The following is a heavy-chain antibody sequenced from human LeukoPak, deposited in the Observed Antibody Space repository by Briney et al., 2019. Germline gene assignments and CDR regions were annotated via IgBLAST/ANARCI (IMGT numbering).Heavy chain of an antibody. J-gene: IGHJ6*03. CDR3: ARHWELLEGDYYYYYMDV. CDR1: GGSISRYY. D-gene: IGHD1-26*01. CDR2: IYTSGST. Sequence: SETLSLTCTVSGGSISRYYWSWIRQPPGKGLEWIGYIYTSGSTNYNPSLKSRVTISVDTSKNQFSLKLSSVTAADTAVYYCARHWELLEGDYYYYYMDVWGKGTTVTVSS. V-gene: IGHV4-4*09.